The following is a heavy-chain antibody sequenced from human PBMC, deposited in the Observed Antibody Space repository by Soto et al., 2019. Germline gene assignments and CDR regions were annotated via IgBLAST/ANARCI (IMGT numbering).Heavy chain of an antibody. CDR3: AREGSGYNF. CDR1: GGTFSSFG. J-gene: IGHJ1*01. CDR2: IIPVFGRP. V-gene: IGHV1-69*13. Sequence: ASVKVSCKASGGTFSSFGISWVRQAPGQGLEWMGGIIPVFGRPNYAQRFRGRLTITADESTNTCYMELIDLESEDTAVYYCAREGSGYNFWGQGTKVTVYS. D-gene: IGHD5-12*01.